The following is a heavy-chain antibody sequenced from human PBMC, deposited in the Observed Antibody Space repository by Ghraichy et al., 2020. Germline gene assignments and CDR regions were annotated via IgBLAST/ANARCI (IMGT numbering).Heavy chain of an antibody. CDR3: AKDYFGSGSYSPPDLDY. CDR1: GFTFSTYG. CDR2: IRYDGTNK. V-gene: IGHV3-30*02. Sequence: GESLNISCAASGFTFSTYGMHWVRQAPGKGLEWVAFIRYDGTNKYYAESVKGRFTISRDDSKNTLYLQMNSLRPEDTAMYYCAKDYFGSGSYSPPDLDYWGQGTLVTVSS. J-gene: IGHJ4*02. D-gene: IGHD3-10*01.